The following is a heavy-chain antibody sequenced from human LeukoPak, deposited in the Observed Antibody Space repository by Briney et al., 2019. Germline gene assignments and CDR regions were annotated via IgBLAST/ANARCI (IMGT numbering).Heavy chain of an antibody. V-gene: IGHV1-8*01. CDR3: ARLSSSWYGIDY. CDR2: MNPNSGNT. D-gene: IGHD6-13*01. CDR1: GYTFTSDD. Sequence: GASVKVSCKASGYTFTSDDINWVRQATGQGLEWMGWMNPNSGNTGYAQKFQGRVTMTRNTSISTAYMELSSLRSEDTAVYYCARLSSSWYGIDYWGQGTLVTVSS. J-gene: IGHJ4*02.